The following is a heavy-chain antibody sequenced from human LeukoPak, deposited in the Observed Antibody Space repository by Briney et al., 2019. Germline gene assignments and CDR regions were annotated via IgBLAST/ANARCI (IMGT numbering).Heavy chain of an antibody. CDR2: IYYSGST. CDR1: GGSVSSGSYY. D-gene: IGHD5-18*01. Sequence: SETLSLTCTVSGGSVSSGSYYWSCIRQPPGKGLEWIGYIYYSGSTNYNPSLKSRVTISVDTSKNQFSLKLSSVTAADTAVYYCARAGYSYGQYYFDYWGQGTLVTVSS. J-gene: IGHJ4*02. CDR3: ARAGYSYGQYYFDY. V-gene: IGHV4-61*01.